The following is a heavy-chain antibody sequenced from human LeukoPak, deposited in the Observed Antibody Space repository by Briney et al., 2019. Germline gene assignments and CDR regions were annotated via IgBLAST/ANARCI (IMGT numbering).Heavy chain of an antibody. CDR2: IYPGDSDT. CDR1: GYSFTSYW. CDR3: ALVRYYYDSSGYIPPHY. D-gene: IGHD3-22*01. V-gene: IGHV5-51*01. Sequence: GESLKISCKGSGYSFTSYWIGWVRQMPGKGLELMGIIYPGDSDTRYSPSFQGQVTISADKSISTAYLQWSSLKASDTAMYYCALVRYYYDSSGYIPPHYWGQGTLVTVSS. J-gene: IGHJ4*02.